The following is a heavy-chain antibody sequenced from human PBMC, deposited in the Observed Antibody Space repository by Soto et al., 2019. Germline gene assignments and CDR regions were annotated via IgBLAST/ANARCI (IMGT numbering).Heavy chain of an antibody. Sequence: WGSLRLSCAASGFTFVSYAIRLFGHAAWKGMEWVAVISYDGSNKYYADSVKGRFTISRDNSKNTLYLQMNSLRAEDTAVYYCARDLNAVAAIGHAFDIWGQGTMVTVSS. CDR1: GFTFVSYA. CDR3: ARDLNAVAAIGHAFDI. J-gene: IGHJ3*02. CDR2: ISYDGSNK. D-gene: IGHD2-15*01. V-gene: IGHV3-30-3*01.